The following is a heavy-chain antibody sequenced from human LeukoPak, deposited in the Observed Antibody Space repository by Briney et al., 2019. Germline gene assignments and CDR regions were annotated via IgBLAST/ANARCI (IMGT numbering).Heavy chain of an antibody. J-gene: IGHJ4*02. CDR2: FYYSGST. CDR1: GGFISNYY. D-gene: IGHD3-22*01. Sequence: SETLSLTCTVSGGFISNYYWSWIRQPPGKGLEWIGYFYYSGSTNYNPSLKSRVTISVDTSKNQFSLKLSSVTAADTAVYYCAREATGIDYYDSSGYDKRFDYWGQGTLVTVSS. CDR3: AREATGIDYYDSSGYDKRFDY. V-gene: IGHV4-59*01.